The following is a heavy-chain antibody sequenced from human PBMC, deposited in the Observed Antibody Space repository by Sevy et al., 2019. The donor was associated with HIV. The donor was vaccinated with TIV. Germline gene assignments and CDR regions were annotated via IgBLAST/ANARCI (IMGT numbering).Heavy chain of an antibody. Sequence: GGSLRLSCAATGFTFSNYAMHWVRQAPGKGMEWVAIIWSDGAYQYHGDSVKGRFTISRDNSKNTLYLQRNNVGVEDTAVYYCARGGYYYDNAAYYALDSWGQGTLVTVSS. J-gene: IGHJ4*02. V-gene: IGHV3-33*01. CDR2: IWSDGAYQ. CDR3: ARGGYYYDNAAYYALDS. D-gene: IGHD3-22*01. CDR1: GFTFSNYA.